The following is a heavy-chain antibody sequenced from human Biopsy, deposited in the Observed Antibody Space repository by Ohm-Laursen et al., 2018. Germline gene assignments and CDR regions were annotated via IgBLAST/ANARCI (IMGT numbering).Heavy chain of an antibody. CDR1: GGSIRSNGFY. D-gene: IGHD3-3*01. V-gene: IGHV4-39*01. J-gene: IGHJ5*02. CDR3: ARLRGGVVINYSWFDP. Sequence: SDTLSLTCTVSGGSIRSNGFYWGWIRQPPGKGLEWIGSISYRGTTSYNPSLKSRVAISVATSKNQLSLSLNSVTAADTAVFYCARLRGGVVINYSWFDPWGQGILVTVSS. CDR2: ISYRGTT.